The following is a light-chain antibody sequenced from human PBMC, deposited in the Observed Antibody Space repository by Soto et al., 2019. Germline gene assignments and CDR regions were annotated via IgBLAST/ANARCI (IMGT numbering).Light chain of an antibody. CDR3: QHYYNPPPT. CDR1: QSVLYSSNNKNY. V-gene: IGKV4-1*01. J-gene: IGKJ2*01. CDR2: WAS. Sequence: DIVMTQSPDSLAVSLGERATINCKSSQSVLYSSNNKNYLAWYQQKPGQSPKLLIYWASTRESGVPDRFSGSGSGTDSTLTISSLQAEDVAVYYCQHYYNPPPTFGQGTKLEIK.